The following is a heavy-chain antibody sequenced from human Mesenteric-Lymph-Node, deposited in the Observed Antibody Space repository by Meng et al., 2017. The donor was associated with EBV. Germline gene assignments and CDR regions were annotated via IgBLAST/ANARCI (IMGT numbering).Heavy chain of an antibody. CDR1: GDSISSSNW. CDR3: TRGIGDYYDGSGYSYYFDH. J-gene: IGHJ4*02. D-gene: IGHD3-22*01. Sequence: GQLQETGPGLLKPSGTLALTCDVSGDSISSSNWWSWVRQPPGKGLEWVGEIYHSGTTNYNPSLKSRVTISVDKSKNQFSLKLASVTAADTAVYYCTRGIGDYYDGSGYSYYFDHWGQGTLVTVSS. V-gene: IGHV4-4*02. CDR2: IYHSGTT.